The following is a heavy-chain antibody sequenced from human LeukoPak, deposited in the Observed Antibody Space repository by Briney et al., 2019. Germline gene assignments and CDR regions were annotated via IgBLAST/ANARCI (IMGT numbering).Heavy chain of an antibody. CDR1: GFTFSNYW. V-gene: IGHV3-74*01. CDR3: ARTEGTVAYDS. J-gene: IGHJ5*01. CDR2: INSDGSSI. D-gene: IGHD4-23*01. Sequence: PGGSLRLSCAASGFTFSNYWMHWVRQAPGKGLVWVSRINSDGSSITYADSVKGRFTISRDNAKNTLYLQVNSLRAEDTAVYYCARTEGTVAYDSWGQGTLVTVSS.